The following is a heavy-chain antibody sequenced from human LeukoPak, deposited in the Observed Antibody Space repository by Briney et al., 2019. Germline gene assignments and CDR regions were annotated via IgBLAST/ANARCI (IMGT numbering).Heavy chain of an antibody. CDR3: ASFPTPGFYSSSREN. J-gene: IGHJ4*02. CDR1: GGSISSGDYY. D-gene: IGHD6-6*01. CDR2: IYYSGST. V-gene: IGHV4-30-4*08. Sequence: KASETLSLTCTVFGGSISSGDYYWSWIRQPPGKGLEWIGYIYYSGSTYYNPSLKSRVTISVDTSKNQFSLKLSSVTAADTAVYYCASFPTPGFYSSSRENWGQGTLVTVSS.